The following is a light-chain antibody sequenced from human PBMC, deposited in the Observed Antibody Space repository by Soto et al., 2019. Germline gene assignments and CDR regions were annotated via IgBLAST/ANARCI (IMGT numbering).Light chain of an antibody. CDR2: DAS. V-gene: IGKV1-5*01. CDR1: HTISNW. J-gene: IGKJ2*01. CDR3: QQYNRYSPYT. Sequence: DVQMTQSPSTLSASVGDRVTITCRASHTISNWLAWFQQKPGKAPKLLIYDASSLESGVPSRFSGSGSGTEFALTISSLHPDDSATYYCQQYNRYSPYTFGQGTKLEIK.